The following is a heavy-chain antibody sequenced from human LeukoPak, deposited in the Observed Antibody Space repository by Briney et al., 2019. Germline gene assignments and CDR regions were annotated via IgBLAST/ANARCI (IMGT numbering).Heavy chain of an antibody. CDR1: GGSISNLNYY. D-gene: IGHD1-7*01. Sequence: SETLSLTCTVSGGSISNLNYYWSWIRQPAGKGLEWIGRIYASGSTNYNPSLKSRVTISVDTSKNQFSLKLSSVTAADTAVYYCARPSSKYWNYPTRVGFFDYWGQGTLVTVSS. CDR2: IYASGST. V-gene: IGHV4-61*02. J-gene: IGHJ4*02. CDR3: ARPSSKYWNYPTRVGFFDY.